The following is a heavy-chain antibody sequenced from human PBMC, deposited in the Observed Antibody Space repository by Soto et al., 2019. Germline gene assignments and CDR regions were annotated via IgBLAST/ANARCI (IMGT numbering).Heavy chain of an antibody. CDR1: GYPFTSYG. CDR3: ARDQILTGMDV. J-gene: IGHJ6*02. V-gene: IGHV1-18*04. Sequence: ASVKVSCKASGYPFTSYGIGWVRQAPGQGLERMGWISADNGNTNYAQKLQDRVTMSTDTSTNTAYMEVRSLRYDDTAIYYCARDQILTGMDVWGRGTTVTVSS. D-gene: IGHD3-9*01. CDR2: ISADNGNT.